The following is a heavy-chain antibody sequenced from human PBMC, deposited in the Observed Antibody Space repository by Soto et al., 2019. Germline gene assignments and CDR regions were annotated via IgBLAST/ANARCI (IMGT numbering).Heavy chain of an antibody. CDR2: ISYDGSNK. J-gene: IGHJ6*02. V-gene: IGHV3-30*18. D-gene: IGHD3-10*01. CDR1: GFTFSSYG. Sequence: QVQLVESGGGVVQPGRSLRLSCAASGFTFSSYGMHWVRQAPGKGLEWVAVISYDGSNKYYADSVKGRLTISRDNSKNTLYLQMNSLRAEDTAVYDCAKDNGWFGELRPDGMDVWGQGTTVTVSS. CDR3: AKDNGWFGELRPDGMDV.